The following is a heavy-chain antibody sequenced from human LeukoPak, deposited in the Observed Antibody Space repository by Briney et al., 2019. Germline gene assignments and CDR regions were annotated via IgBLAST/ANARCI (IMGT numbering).Heavy chain of an antibody. V-gene: IGHV3-74*01. J-gene: IGHJ4*02. Sequence: GGSPRLSCADPRFTFSRDLMHWVRHAPGKGLGWVSRINSDGISTSYADSVKGRFTTSRDNAKNTLYLQMNSLRAEDTAVYYCARDGNYYESSGAADDWGQGTLVTVAS. CDR2: INSDGIST. CDR3: ARDGNYYESSGAADD. CDR1: RFTFSRDL. D-gene: IGHD3-22*01.